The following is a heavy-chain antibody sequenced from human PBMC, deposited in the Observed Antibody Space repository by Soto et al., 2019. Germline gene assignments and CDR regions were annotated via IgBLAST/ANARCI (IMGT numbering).Heavy chain of an antibody. CDR2: FYDTGST. J-gene: IGHJ6*02. V-gene: IGHV4-31*03. Sequence: TLSLTCLVSGGSIISGGFYCSWIRQHPWKGLEWIGFFYDTGSTYYNASLKSRLTIPVDRSKNQFSLKLSSVTAADTAVYYCARGPRQLGGSYYYGMDVWGQGTTVTVSS. CDR3: ARGPRQLGGSYYYGMDV. D-gene: IGHD1-1*01. CDR1: GGSIISGGFY.